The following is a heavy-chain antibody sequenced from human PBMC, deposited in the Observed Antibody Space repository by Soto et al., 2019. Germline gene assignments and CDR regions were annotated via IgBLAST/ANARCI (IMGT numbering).Heavy chain of an antibody. V-gene: IGHV1-24*01. CDR3: AAGGTRWLHSPFDY. CDR1: GHTLTELS. CDR2: FDPEDGET. Sequence: QVQLLQSGAEVKKPGASVKVSCKVSGHTLTELSMHWVRQAPGRGLEWMGGFDPEDGETIFAQKFQGRVTMTEDTSTDSTNMALTSLISEDTAVYYWAAGGTRWLHSPFDYWGQGTLVTISS. D-gene: IGHD1-1*01. J-gene: IGHJ4*02.